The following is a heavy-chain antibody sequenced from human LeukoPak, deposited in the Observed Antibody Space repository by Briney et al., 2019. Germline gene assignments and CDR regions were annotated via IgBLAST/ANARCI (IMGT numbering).Heavy chain of an antibody. CDR1: GFTFSSYA. V-gene: IGHV3-23*01. CDR2: ISGSGGST. D-gene: IGHD1-7*01. Sequence: LGGSLRLSCAASGFTFSSYAMSWVRQAPGKGLEWVSAISGSGGSTYYADSVKGRFTISRDNSKNTLYLQMNSLRADDTAVYYCAKRRGLELTYYYHMDVWGKGTTVTVS. CDR3: AKRRGLELTYYYHMDV. J-gene: IGHJ6*03.